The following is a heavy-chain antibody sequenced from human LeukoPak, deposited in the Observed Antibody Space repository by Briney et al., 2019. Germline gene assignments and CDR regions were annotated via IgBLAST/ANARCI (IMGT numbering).Heavy chain of an antibody. CDR2: INPSGGSI. CDR3: ARERGTNYYDSSAIYMDV. CDR1: GYIFTSYY. V-gene: IGHV1-46*01. Sequence: ASVKVSCKASGYIFTSYYMYWVRQAPGQGLEWMGIINPSGGSIRYAQKFQGRVTMTRDTSTSTVYMELSSLRSEDTAVYYCARERGTNYYDSSAIYMDVWGKGTTVTVSS. J-gene: IGHJ6*03. D-gene: IGHD3-22*01.